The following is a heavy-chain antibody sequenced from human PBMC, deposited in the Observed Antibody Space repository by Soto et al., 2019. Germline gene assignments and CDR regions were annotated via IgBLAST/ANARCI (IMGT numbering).Heavy chain of an antibody. D-gene: IGHD6-13*01. V-gene: IGHV3-7*02. J-gene: IGHJ4*02. CDR3: ASHPYSSSWYS. CDR2: IKQDGSEK. Sequence: AGGSLRLSCAASGFTFSSYWMSWVRQAPGKGLEWVANIKQDGSEKYYVDSVKGRFTISRDNAKNSLYLQMKSLRAEDTAVYYCASHPYSSSWYSWGQGTLVTVSS. CDR1: GFTFSSYW.